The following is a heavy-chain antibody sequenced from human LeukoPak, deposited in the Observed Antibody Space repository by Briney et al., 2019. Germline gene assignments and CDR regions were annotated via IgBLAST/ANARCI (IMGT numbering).Heavy chain of an antibody. Sequence: GRSLRLCWAAAGFTFSDYYMSWIRQAPGKGLEWVSYISSSGSTIYYADSVKGRFTISRDNAKNSLYLQMNSLRAEDTAVYYCARDPTRVAAAGTLDYWGQGTLVTVS. CDR2: ISSSGSTI. V-gene: IGHV3-11*01. D-gene: IGHD6-13*01. J-gene: IGHJ4*02. CDR3: ARDPTRVAAAGTLDY. CDR1: GFTFSDYY.